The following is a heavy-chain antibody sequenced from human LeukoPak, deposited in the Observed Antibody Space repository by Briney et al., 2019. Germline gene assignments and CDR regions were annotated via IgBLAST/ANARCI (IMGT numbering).Heavy chain of an antibody. D-gene: IGHD3-22*01. CDR2: ISVRGDGT. CDR3: AKNGDDYDHTGYSVGY. CDR1: GFIFSNYA. Sequence: PGGSLRLSCEASGFIFSNYAMSWVRQAPGKGLEWVSCISVRGDGTYYADPVKGRFTISRDSSKSTLFLQMDSLRAEDTAVYYCAKNGDDYDHTGYSVGYWGQGTLVTVSS. V-gene: IGHV3-23*01. J-gene: IGHJ4*02.